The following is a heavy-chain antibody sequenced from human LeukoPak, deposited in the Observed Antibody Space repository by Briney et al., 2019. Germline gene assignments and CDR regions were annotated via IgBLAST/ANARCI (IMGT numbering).Heavy chain of an antibody. Sequence: PGGSLRLSCAASGFSFHSYAMSWVRQAPGKGLGWVSGISGSGQSAHYADSVRGRFTISRDNSKSTVYIQMNSLRVEDTAVYYCAKINDYGVLDACDVWGQGTMVSVSS. J-gene: IGHJ3*01. D-gene: IGHD4-17*01. CDR3: AKINDYGVLDACDV. CDR1: GFSFHSYA. V-gene: IGHV3-23*01. CDR2: ISGSGQSA.